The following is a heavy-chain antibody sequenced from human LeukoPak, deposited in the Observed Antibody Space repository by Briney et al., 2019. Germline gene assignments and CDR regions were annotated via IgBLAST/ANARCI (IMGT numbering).Heavy chain of an antibody. CDR1: GYIFTDYY. J-gene: IGHJ4*02. CDR3: ARERGRWLQKFDY. CDR2: INPNSGGT. V-gene: IGHV1-2*02. Sequence: ASVKVSCKASGYIFTDYYMHWVRQAPGQGLEWMGWINPNSGGTNYAQKFQGRVTMTRDTSISTAYMELSRLRSDDTAVYYCARERGRWLQKFDYWGQGTLVTVSS. D-gene: IGHD5-24*01.